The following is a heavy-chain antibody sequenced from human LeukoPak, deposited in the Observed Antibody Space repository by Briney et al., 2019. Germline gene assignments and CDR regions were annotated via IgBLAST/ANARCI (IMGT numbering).Heavy chain of an antibody. J-gene: IGHJ6*03. V-gene: IGHV3-7*01. D-gene: IGHD3-10*01. CDR1: GFTFSSYW. Sequence: PGGSLRLSCAASGFTFSSYWMSWVRQAPGKGLEWVANIKQDGSEKYYVYSVKGRFIISRDNAKNSLYLQMNSLRAEDTAVYYCAKGAFRDQVQGYYYMDVWGKGTTVTVSS. CDR3: AKGAFRDQVQGYYYMDV. CDR2: IKQDGSEK.